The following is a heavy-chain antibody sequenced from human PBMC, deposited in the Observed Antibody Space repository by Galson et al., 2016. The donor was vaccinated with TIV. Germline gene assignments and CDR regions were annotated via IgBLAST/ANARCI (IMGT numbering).Heavy chain of an antibody. V-gene: IGHV4-38-2*01. Sequence: SETLSLTCDVSGDSISTVYYWGWIRQPPGRALEWTGSVYHSGTTYYSSSLKSRATTSVDTSRSQFSLKLNSVTAADTAVYYCVRHRRMGTRVYSFDAWGQGTKVAVSS. CDR3: VRHRRMGTRVYSFDA. D-gene: IGHD5-24*01. J-gene: IGHJ3*01. CDR2: VYHSGTT. CDR1: GDSISTVYY.